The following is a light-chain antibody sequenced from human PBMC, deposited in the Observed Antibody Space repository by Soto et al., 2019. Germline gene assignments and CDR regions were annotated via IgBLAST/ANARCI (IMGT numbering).Light chain of an antibody. CDR3: NSYAGSPYV. Sequence: QSVLTQPPSASGSPGQSVTISCTGTSSDVGGYNYVSWYQQHPGKAPKLMIYEVNKRPSGVPDRFSGSKSGNTASLTVSGLQAENEADYYCNSYAGSPYVFGPGTKFPVL. J-gene: IGLJ1*01. V-gene: IGLV2-8*01. CDR2: EVN. CDR1: SSDVGGYNY.